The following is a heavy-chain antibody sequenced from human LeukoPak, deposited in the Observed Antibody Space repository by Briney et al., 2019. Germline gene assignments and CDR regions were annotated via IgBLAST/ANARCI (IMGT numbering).Heavy chain of an antibody. CDR3: ARGDYYDSYYYYYYMDV. J-gene: IGHJ6*03. Sequence: ASVKVSCKASGYTFTGYYKHWVRQAPGQGLEWMGWINPNSGGTNYAQKFQGRVTMTRDTSISTAYMELSRLRSDDTAVYYCARGDYYDSYYYYYYMDVWGKGTTVTVSS. CDR1: GYTFTGYY. V-gene: IGHV1-2*02. D-gene: IGHD3-22*01. CDR2: INPNSGGT.